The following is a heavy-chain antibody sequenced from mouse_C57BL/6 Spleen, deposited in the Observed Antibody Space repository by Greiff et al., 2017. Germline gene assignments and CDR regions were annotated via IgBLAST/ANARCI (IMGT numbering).Heavy chain of an antibody. CDR1: GYSFTGYY. D-gene: IGHD2-5*01. Sequence: VQLQQSGPELVKPGASVKISCKASGYSFTGYYMNWVKQSPEKSLEWIGEINPSTGGTTYNQKFKAKATLTVDKSSSTAYMQLKSLTSEDSAVYYCASRKSNYGWFAYWGQGTLVTVSA. CDR3: ASRKSNYGWFAY. V-gene: IGHV1-42*01. J-gene: IGHJ3*01. CDR2: INPSTGGT.